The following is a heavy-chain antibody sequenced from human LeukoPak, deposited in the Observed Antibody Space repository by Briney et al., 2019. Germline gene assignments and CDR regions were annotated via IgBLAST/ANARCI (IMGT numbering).Heavy chain of an antibody. J-gene: IGHJ4*02. CDR3: AGGLGDSSGNYFDY. D-gene: IGHD3-22*01. CDR1: GFTFSSYS. Sequence: GGSLRLSCAASGFTFSSYSMNWVRQAPGKGLEWVSYISSSSSTIYYADSVKGRFTISRDNAKNSLYLQMNSLRDEDTAVYYCAGGLGDSSGNYFDYWGQGTLVTVSS. V-gene: IGHV3-48*02. CDR2: ISSSSSTI.